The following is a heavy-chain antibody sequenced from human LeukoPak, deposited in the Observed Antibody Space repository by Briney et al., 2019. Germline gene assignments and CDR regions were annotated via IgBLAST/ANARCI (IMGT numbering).Heavy chain of an antibody. CDR1: GFTFSSYA. V-gene: IGHV3-30-3*01. J-gene: IGHJ5*02. Sequence: GGSLRLSCAASGFTFSSYAMHWVRQAPGKGLEWVAVISYDGSNKYYADSVKGRFTISRDNSKNTLYLQMNSLRAEDTAVYYCARGPSINYGDYYHWGQGTLVTVSS. D-gene: IGHD4-17*01. CDR2: ISYDGSNK. CDR3: ARGPSINYGDYYH.